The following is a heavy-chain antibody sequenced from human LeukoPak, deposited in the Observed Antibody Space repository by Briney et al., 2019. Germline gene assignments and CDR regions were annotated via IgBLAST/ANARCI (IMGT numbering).Heavy chain of an antibody. CDR2: IWYDGSNK. Sequence: GGSLRLSCAASGFTFSTYAMSWVRQAPGKGLEWVAVIWYDGSNKYYADSVKGRFTISRDNSKNTLYLQMNSLRAEDTAVYYCAKDLWYSSSYWGQGTLVTVSS. D-gene: IGHD6-13*01. CDR3: AKDLWYSSSY. V-gene: IGHV3-33*06. CDR1: GFTFSTYA. J-gene: IGHJ4*02.